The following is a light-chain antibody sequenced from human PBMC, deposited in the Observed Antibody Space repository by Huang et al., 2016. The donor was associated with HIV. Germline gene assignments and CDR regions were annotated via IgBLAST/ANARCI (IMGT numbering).Light chain of an antibody. Sequence: DIQMTQSPSTLSASVGDRVTITCRASQSISEWLALYQQKPGKSPNLRIYKASSLESGVPSRFSESGSGTEFTLTISSLQPDYFATYHCQQYNSYSTFGQGTKVEIK. J-gene: IGKJ2*01. CDR3: QQYNSYST. CDR2: KAS. V-gene: IGKV1-5*03. CDR1: QSISEW.